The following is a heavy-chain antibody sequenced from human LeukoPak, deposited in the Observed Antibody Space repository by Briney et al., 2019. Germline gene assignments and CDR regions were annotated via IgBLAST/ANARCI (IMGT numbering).Heavy chain of an antibody. J-gene: IGHJ4*02. CDR3: ARDTGIWFGESYFDY. Sequence: PGGSLRLSCAASGFTFGSYWMSWVRQAPGKGLEWVANIKQDGSEKYYVDSVKGRFTISRDNAKNSLYLQMNSLRAEDTAVYYCARDTGIWFGESYFDYWGQGTLVTVSS. CDR2: IKQDGSEK. CDR1: GFTFGSYW. D-gene: IGHD3-10*01. V-gene: IGHV3-7*01.